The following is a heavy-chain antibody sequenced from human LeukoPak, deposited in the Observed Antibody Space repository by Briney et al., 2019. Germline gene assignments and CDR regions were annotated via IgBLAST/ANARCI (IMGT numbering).Heavy chain of an antibody. CDR3: AKDLDYYDSSGSPGY. CDR2: IWYDASNK. V-gene: IGHV3-33*06. D-gene: IGHD3-22*01. Sequence: PGRSLSLSCAGSGFTFSSFGMHWVRQAPGKGPEWVAVIWYDASNKYYADSVKGRFTISRDNSKNTLYLQMNSLRAEDTAVYYCAKDLDYYDSSGSPGYWGQGTLVTVSS. CDR1: GFTFSSFG. J-gene: IGHJ4*02.